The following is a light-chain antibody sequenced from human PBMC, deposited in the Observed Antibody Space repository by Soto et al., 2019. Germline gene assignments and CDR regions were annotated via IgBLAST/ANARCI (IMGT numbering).Light chain of an antibody. V-gene: IGKV3-15*01. J-gene: IGKJ2*01. Sequence: EFVLPLSPSTPSLSPAVSASVSCRASQTIDNTLDWYQRKPGQAPRLLIYDASTRHTGVPARFSGSGSGTNFTLTISSLQSEDFAIYYCQHGYSKPYTFGQGTKVDIK. CDR3: QHGYSKPYT. CDR2: DAS. CDR1: QTIDNT.